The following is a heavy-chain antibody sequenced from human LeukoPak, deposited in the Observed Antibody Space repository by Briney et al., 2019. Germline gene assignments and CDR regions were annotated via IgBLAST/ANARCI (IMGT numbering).Heavy chain of an antibody. CDR1: GGSISSGGYY. Sequence: TLSLTCTVSGGSISSGGYYWSWIRQPPGKGLEWIGYIYHSGSTYYNPSLKSRVTISVDRSKNQFSLKLSSVTAADTAAYYCARVAPRAVVPAATRYFDYWGQGTLVTVSS. CDR2: IYHSGST. CDR3: ARVAPRAVVPAATRYFDY. D-gene: IGHD2-2*01. V-gene: IGHV4-30-2*01. J-gene: IGHJ4*02.